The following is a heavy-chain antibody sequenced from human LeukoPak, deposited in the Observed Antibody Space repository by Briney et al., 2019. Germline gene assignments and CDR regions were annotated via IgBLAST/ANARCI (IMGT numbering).Heavy chain of an antibody. J-gene: IGHJ4*02. CDR2: IGAGGTFT. V-gene: IGHV3-23*01. CDR3: AKDVGSSGCKN. CDR1: GFTFSSYA. Sequence: GGSLRLSCTASGFTFSSYAMNWVRQAPGKGLEWVSGIGAGGTFTYYADSVKGRFTISRDNSKNTLYLQMNSLRAEDTAVYYCAKDVGSSGCKNWGQGTLVTVSS. D-gene: IGHD3-22*01.